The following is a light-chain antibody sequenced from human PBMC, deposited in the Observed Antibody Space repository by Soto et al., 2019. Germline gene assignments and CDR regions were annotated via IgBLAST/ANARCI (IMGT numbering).Light chain of an antibody. J-gene: IGLJ1*01. CDR1: SNDVGAYNY. CDR3: CSDEGLDNDV. CDR2: EVT. Sequence: QSVLTQPPSASGSPGQSVTISCTGSSNDVGAYNYVSWYQQHPGKAPKLIIYEVTKRPSGVPDRFSGSKSGNTASLTVSGLHADEEADYFCCSDEGLDNDVFGTGTKVTVL. V-gene: IGLV2-8*01.